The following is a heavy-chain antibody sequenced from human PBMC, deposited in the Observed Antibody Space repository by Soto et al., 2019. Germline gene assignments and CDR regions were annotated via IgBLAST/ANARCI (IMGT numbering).Heavy chain of an antibody. J-gene: IGHJ4*02. CDR3: ARPPPQSGSYYGSYFDY. Sequence: SETLSLTCTVSGGSISSSSYYWGWIRQPPGKGLEWIGSIYYSGSTYYNPSLKSRVTISVDTSKNQFSLKLSSVTAADTAVYYCARPPPQSGSYYGSYFDYWGQGTLVTVSS. CDR1: GGSISSSSYY. D-gene: IGHD1-26*01. V-gene: IGHV4-39*01. CDR2: IYYSGST.